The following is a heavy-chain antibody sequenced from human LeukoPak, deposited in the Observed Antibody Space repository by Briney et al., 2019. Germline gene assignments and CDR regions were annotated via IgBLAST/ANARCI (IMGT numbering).Heavy chain of an antibody. V-gene: IGHV3-33*01. J-gene: IGHJ6*03. CDR2: IWYDGRNQ. CDR3: ARTYYHMDV. Sequence: PGGSLRLSCAASGFTFSSYAMHWVRQAPGKGLEWVAVIWYDGRNQYYADSVKGRFTISRDNSKNTLYLQMDSLGAEDTALYYCARTYYHMDVWGKGATVTVSS. CDR1: GFTFSSYA.